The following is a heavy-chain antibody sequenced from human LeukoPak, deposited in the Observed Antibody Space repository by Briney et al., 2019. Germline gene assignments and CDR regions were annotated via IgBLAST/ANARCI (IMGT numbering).Heavy chain of an antibody. CDR2: INPNSGGT. CDR3: ARVMVRGVISGDY. V-gene: IGHV1-2*02. D-gene: IGHD3-10*01. CDR1: GYTFTGDY. J-gene: IGHJ4*02. Sequence: ASVKVSCKASGYTFTGDYMHWVRQAPGRGLEWMGWINPNSGGTNYAQKFQGRVTMTRGTSISTAYMELSRLRSDDTAVYYCARVMVRGVISGDYWGQGTLVTVSS.